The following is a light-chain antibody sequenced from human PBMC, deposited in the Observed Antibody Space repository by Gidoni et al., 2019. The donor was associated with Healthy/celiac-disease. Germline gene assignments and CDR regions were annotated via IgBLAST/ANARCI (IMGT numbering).Light chain of an antibody. Sequence: QSALTQPASVSGSPGQSITISCTGTSSDVGSYHLVSWYQHHPGKAPKLMIYMVSKRPSGVSNRFSASKSGNTSYLTISGLQSEDEADYYCCSYAGTSISVFGVGTKLTVL. J-gene: IGLJ3*02. CDR1: SSDVGSYHL. CDR2: MVS. V-gene: IGLV2-23*02. CDR3: CSYAGTSISV.